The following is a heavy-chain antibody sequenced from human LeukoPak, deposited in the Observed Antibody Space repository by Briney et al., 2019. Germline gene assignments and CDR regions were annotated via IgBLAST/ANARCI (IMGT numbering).Heavy chain of an antibody. Sequence: SETLSLTCAVYGGSFSGYYWSWIRQPPGKGLEWIGEINHSGSTNYNPSLKSRVTISVDTSKNQFSLKLSSVTAADTAVYYCARARGSGSWSYDYWGQGTLVTVSS. CDR3: ARARGSGSWSYDY. V-gene: IGHV4-34*01. D-gene: IGHD3-10*01. J-gene: IGHJ4*02. CDR2: INHSGST. CDR1: GGSFSGYY.